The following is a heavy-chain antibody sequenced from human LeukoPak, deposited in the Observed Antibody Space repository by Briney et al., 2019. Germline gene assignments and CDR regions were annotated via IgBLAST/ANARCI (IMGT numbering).Heavy chain of an antibody. CDR2: IYYSGST. CDR3: ASIAAAGRYDY. D-gene: IGHD6-13*01. V-gene: IGHV4-39*07. J-gene: IGHJ4*02. CDR1: GGSISSSSYY. Sequence: SETLSLTCSVSGGSISSSSYYWGWIRQPPGKGLEWIGSIYYSGSTYYNPSLKSRVTISVDTSKNQFSLKLSSVTAADTAVYYCASIAAAGRYDYWGQETLVTVSS.